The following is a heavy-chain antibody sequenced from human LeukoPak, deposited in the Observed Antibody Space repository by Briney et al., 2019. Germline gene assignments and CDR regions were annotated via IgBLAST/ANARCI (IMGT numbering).Heavy chain of an antibody. CDR2: ISAGNGNT. CDR3: ARDRGNYLLPY. J-gene: IGHJ4*02. CDR1: GYTFAGYA. Sequence: ASVKVSCKASGYTFAGYAIFWVRQAPGQRLEWMGWISAGNGNTRYSQKFHDRLTISRDTPASTVYMELSSLRSEDTAIYYCARDRGNYLLPYWGQGTLVTVSS. D-gene: IGHD1-26*01. V-gene: IGHV1-3*01.